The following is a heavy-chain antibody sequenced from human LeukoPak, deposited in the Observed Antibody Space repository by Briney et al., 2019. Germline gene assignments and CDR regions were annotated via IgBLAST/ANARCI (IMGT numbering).Heavy chain of an antibody. J-gene: IGHJ4*02. D-gene: IGHD3-16*01. CDR2: INHSGST. Sequence: PSETLSLTCAVYGGSFSNYYWSWIRQPPGKGLEWIGEINHSGSTNYNPSLKSRVTISVDTSKNQFSLKLSSVTAADTAVYYCASLYYWGQGTLVTVSS. V-gene: IGHV4-34*01. CDR3: ASLYY. CDR1: GGSFSNYY.